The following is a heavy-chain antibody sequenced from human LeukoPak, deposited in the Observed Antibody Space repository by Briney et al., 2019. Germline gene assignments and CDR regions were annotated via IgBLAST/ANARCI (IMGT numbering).Heavy chain of an antibody. Sequence: ASVKVSCKASGYTFTGYYMHWVRQAPGQGLEWMGWINPNSGGTNYAQKFQGWVTMTRDTSISTAYMELSRLRSDDTAVYYCARDCGGDCYSGDYFDYWGRGTLVTVSS. J-gene: IGHJ4*02. CDR3: ARDCGGDCYSGDYFDY. D-gene: IGHD2-21*02. CDR1: GYTFTGYY. CDR2: INPNSGGT. V-gene: IGHV1-2*04.